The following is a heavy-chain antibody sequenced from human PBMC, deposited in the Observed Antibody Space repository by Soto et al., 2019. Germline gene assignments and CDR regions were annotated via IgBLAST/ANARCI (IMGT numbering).Heavy chain of an antibody. CDR2: INPNSGGT. Sequence: ASVKVSCKASGYTFTGYYMHWVRQAPGQGLEWMGWINPNSGGTNYAQKFQGRVTMTRDTSISTAYMELSRLRSDDTAVYYCARDHCSSTSCYGKIDYWGQGTLVTVS. J-gene: IGHJ4*02. CDR1: GYTFTGYY. V-gene: IGHV1-2*02. CDR3: ARDHCSSTSCYGKIDY. D-gene: IGHD2-2*01.